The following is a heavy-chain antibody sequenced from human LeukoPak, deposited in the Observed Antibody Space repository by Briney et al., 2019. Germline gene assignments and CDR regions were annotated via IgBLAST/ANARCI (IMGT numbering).Heavy chain of an antibody. CDR2: INPNSGGT. CDR1: EYTFIDYY. CDR3: ARGDIYFDY. Sequence: ASVKVSCKASEYTFIDYYIHWVRQAPGQGLEWMGWINPNSGGTNYAQKFQGRVSMTRDTSISTALMELSSLRSDDTAVYYCARGDIYFDYWGQGTLVTVSS. V-gene: IGHV1-2*02. J-gene: IGHJ4*02. D-gene: IGHD2-15*01.